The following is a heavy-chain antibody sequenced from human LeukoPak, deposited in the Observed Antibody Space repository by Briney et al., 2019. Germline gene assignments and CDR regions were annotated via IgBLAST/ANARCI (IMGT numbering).Heavy chain of an antibody. J-gene: IGHJ4*02. CDR2: INPKSGDT. CDR3: VRDLTGGSGD. CDR1: GYTFTDYY. D-gene: IGHD2-15*01. V-gene: IGHV1-2*02. Sequence: ASVEVSCKASGYTFTDYYMHWVRQAPGQTFEWLAWINPKSGDTHYTQKFQGRVTVTTDTSITSVYMELSGLQSDDTAVYYCVRDLTGGSGDWGQGTLVTVSS.